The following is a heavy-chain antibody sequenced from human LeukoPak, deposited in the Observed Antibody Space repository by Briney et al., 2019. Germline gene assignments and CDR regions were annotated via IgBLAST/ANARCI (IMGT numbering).Heavy chain of an antibody. CDR1: GLTVSSNY. V-gene: IGHV3-53*01. CDR2: IYSGGST. CDR3: AKHSSAWYYYGMDV. D-gene: IGHD6-19*01. J-gene: IGHJ6*02. Sequence: GGSLRLSCAASGLTVSSNYMSWVRQAPGKGLEWVSVIYSGGSTYYADSVKGRFTISRDSSKNTLYLQMNSLRDEDTAVYYCAKHSSAWYYYGMDVWGQGTTVTVSS.